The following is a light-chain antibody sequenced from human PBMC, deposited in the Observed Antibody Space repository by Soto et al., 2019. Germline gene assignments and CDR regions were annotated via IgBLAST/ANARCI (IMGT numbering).Light chain of an antibody. V-gene: IGLV2-14*01. CDR2: EVT. Sequence: VLTQPASVSGSPGQSITISCTGTSTDIGAYNYVSWYQQHPGKAPKLLIYEVTNRPSGVSNRFSGSKSGNTASLTISGLQAEDEANYYCNSYTTLSNRVFGTGTKVTVL. J-gene: IGLJ1*01. CDR3: NSYTTLSNRV. CDR1: STDIGAYNY.